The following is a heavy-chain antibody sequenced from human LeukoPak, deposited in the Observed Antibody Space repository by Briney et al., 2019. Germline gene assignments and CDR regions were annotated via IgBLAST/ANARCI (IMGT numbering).Heavy chain of an antibody. J-gene: IGHJ4*02. D-gene: IGHD3-3*01. V-gene: IGHV3-23*01. CDR2: ISGSGGST. CDR3: ARTYYDFWSGYLYYFDY. CDR1: ALTFSSYA. Sequence: GGSLRLSCATSALTFSSYAMNWVRQAPGKGLEWVSAISGSGGSTYYADSVKGRFTISRDNSKNTLYLQMNSLRAEDTAVYYCARTYYDFWSGYLYYFDYWGQGTLVTVSS.